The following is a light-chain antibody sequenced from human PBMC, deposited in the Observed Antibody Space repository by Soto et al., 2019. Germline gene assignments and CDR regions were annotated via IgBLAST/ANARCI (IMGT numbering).Light chain of an antibody. CDR1: SSNIGTSS. J-gene: IGLJ1*01. Sequence: QSVLTQPHSASGTPGQRVTISCSGSSSNIGTSSVHWFQQLPGTAPKLLISTTNQRPSGVPDRFSGSKSGNTASLTVSGLQAEDEADYYCSSYGGNNNYVFGTGTKVTVL. V-gene: IGLV1-44*01. CDR3: SSYGGNNNYV. CDR2: TTN.